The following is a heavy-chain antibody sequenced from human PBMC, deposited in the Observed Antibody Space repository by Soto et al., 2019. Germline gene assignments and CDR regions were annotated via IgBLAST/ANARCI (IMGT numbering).Heavy chain of an antibody. CDR2: IKQDGSGK. J-gene: IGHJ4*02. D-gene: IGHD6-19*01. CDR3: ARDRIKQWLANDY. CDR1: GFTFSSYW. Sequence: GGSLRLSCAASGFTFSSYWMSRVRQAPGKGLEWVANIKQDGSGKYYVDSVKGRFTISRDNAKNSLYLQMNSLRAEDTAVYYCARDRIKQWLANDYWGQGTLVTVSS. V-gene: IGHV3-7*01.